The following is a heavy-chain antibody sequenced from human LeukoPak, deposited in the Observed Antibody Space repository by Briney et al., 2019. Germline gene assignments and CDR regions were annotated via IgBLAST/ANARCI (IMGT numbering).Heavy chain of an antibody. V-gene: IGHV3-23*01. J-gene: IGHJ4*02. CDR1: GFTFSSYA. Sequence: PGGSLRLSCAASGFTFSSYAMSWVRQAAGKGLEWVSSISSSGGSTYYADSVKGRFTISRDYSKNTLYLQMNSLRAEDTAVYYCAKGHMVVPADIDYFDYWGQGTLVTVSS. D-gene: IGHD2-2*02. CDR3: AKGHMVVPADIDYFDY. CDR2: ISSSGGST.